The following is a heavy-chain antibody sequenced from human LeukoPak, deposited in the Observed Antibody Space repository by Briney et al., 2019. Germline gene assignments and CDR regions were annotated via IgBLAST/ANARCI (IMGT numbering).Heavy chain of an antibody. V-gene: IGHV1-8*01. J-gene: IGHJ6*03. D-gene: IGHD3-10*01. CDR1: GYTFTSYD. CDR3: VRITLKRLGEVWSWGPKKRDYYYMDV. CDR2: MNPGSGDA. Sequence: ASVKVSCQASGYTFTSYDINWVRQAPGQGLERMGWMNPGSGDAGYARKFQGRVTMTRDTSISVVYMELRSLRSDDAAVYYCVRITLKRLGEVWSWGPKKRDYYYMDVWGKGTTVTVSS.